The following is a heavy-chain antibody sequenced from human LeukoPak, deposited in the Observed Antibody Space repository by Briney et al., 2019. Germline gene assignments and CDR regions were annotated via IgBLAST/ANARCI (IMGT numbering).Heavy chain of an antibody. D-gene: IGHD5/OR15-5a*01. Sequence: SETLSLTCAIYGGSFSDYYWSWIRQPPGKGLEWIGEINHSGSTNYNPSLKSRVTISVDTSKNQFSLKLSSVTAADTAVYYCARGRERNSVWPLWGQGTLVTVSS. V-gene: IGHV4-34*01. CDR2: INHSGST. CDR1: GGSFSDYY. CDR3: ARGRERNSVWPL. J-gene: IGHJ4*02.